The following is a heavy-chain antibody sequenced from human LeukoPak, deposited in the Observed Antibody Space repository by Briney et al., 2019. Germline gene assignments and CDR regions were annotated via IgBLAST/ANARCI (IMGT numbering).Heavy chain of an antibody. CDR2: ISYSGST. CDR1: GGSVSSGSYF. V-gene: IGHV4-61*01. J-gene: IGHJ3*02. Sequence: SETLSLTCTVSGGSVSSGSYFWSWTRQPPGKGLEWIGYISYSGSTNHTPSLKSRVTLSVDTSKNQFSLKLSSVTAADTAVYFCARDQYCSGGSCSKGVPFDIWGQGTMVTVSS. CDR3: ARDQYCSGGSCSKGVPFDI. D-gene: IGHD2-15*01.